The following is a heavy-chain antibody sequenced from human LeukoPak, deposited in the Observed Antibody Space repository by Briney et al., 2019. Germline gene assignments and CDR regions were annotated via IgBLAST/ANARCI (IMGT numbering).Heavy chain of an antibody. Sequence: GGSLRLSCTASGFIFNIHGMHWVRQAPGKGLEWVAFIRYDGSNKYYADSVKGRFTISRDNSKNTLYLQMNSLRAEDTAVYYCAKDPREYYYDSSGYYSNYFDYWGQGTLVTVSS. V-gene: IGHV3-30*02. D-gene: IGHD3-22*01. J-gene: IGHJ4*02. CDR3: AKDPREYYYDSSGYYSNYFDY. CDR1: GFIFNIHG. CDR2: IRYDGSNK.